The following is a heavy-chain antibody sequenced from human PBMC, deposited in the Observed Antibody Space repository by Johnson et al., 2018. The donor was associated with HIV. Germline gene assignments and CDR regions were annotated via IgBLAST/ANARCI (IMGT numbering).Heavy chain of an antibody. CDR3: ASPLEAAAGPMDAFDI. CDR1: GFTFSDYY. CDR2: INWNGGRT. J-gene: IGHJ3*02. V-gene: IGHV3-20*04. D-gene: IGHD6-13*01. Sequence: EQLVESGGGLVKPGGSLRLSCAASGFTFSDYYMSWVRQAPGKGLEWVSGINWNGGRTGYADSVKGRFIISRDNAKHSLYLQMNSLRAEDTAVYYCASPLEAAAGPMDAFDIWGQGTMVTVSS.